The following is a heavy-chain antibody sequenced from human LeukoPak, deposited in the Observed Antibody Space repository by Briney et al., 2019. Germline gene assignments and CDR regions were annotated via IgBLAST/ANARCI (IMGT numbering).Heavy chain of an antibody. D-gene: IGHD3-10*01. V-gene: IGHV4-4*07. CDR1: GVSISSYY. J-gene: IGHJ4*02. CDR3: ARFGAYSFDS. Sequence: SETLSLTCTVSGVSISSYYWTWIRQPAGKGLEWIGRIYTSGTATYNPSLKSRVTMSVDTSKNHFSLKLSSVTAADTAVYYCARFGAYSFDSWGQGSLVTVSS. CDR2: IYTSGTA.